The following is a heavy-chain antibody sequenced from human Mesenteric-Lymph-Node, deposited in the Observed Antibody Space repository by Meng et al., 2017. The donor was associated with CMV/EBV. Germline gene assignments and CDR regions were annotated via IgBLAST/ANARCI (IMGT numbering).Heavy chain of an antibody. CDR2: IIPIFGTA. V-gene: IGHV1-69*06. CDR1: SFTSYG. CDR3: ARDLGSVVPAAIGAFDI. D-gene: IGHD2-2*01. Sequence: SFTSYGISWVRQAPGQGLEWMGGIIPIFGTANYAQKFQGRVTITADKSTSTAYMELSSLRSEDTAVYYCARDLGSVVPAAIGAFDIWGQGTMVTVSS. J-gene: IGHJ3*02.